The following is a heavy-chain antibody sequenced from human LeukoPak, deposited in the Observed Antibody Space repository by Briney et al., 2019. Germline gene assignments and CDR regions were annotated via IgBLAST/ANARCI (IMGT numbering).Heavy chain of an antibody. Sequence: GGSLRLSCAASGFTFSSYDMPWVRQATGKGLEWVSAIGTAGDTYYPGSVKGRFTISRENAKNSLYLQMNSLRAGDTAVYYCARDRRSTYYYYGMDVWGQGTTVTVSS. CDR1: GFTFSSYD. CDR3: ARDRRSTYYYYGMDV. J-gene: IGHJ6*02. CDR2: IGTAGDT. V-gene: IGHV3-13*01.